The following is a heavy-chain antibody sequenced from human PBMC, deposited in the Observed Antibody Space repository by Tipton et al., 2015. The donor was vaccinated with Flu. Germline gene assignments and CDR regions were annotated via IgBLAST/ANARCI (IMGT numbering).Heavy chain of an antibody. V-gene: IGHV4-38-2*01. Sequence: GLVKPPETLSLSCDVSGYSITSAYYWGWVRQPPGQGLEWIGSIYHSGTTYYNPSLKSRVIISVDTSKNHFSLRLSSVTAADTAVYYCARHTGDSVRGVIDYWGQGTLVTVSS. CDR2: IYHSGTT. CDR1: GYSITSAYY. CDR3: ARHTGDSVRGVIDY. J-gene: IGHJ4*02. D-gene: IGHD3-10*02.